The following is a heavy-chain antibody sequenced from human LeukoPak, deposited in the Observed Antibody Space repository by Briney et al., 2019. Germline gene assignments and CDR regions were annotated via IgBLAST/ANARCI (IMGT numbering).Heavy chain of an antibody. CDR2: INHSGST. CDR3: ARVRPMVRGVADY. Sequence: SETLSLTCAVYGGSFSGYYWSWIRQPPGKGLEWIGEINHSGSTNYNPSLKSRVTISVDTSKNQFSLKLSSVTAADTAVYYCARVRPMVRGVADYWGQGTLVTVSS. D-gene: IGHD3-10*01. V-gene: IGHV4-34*01. J-gene: IGHJ4*02. CDR1: GGSFSGYY.